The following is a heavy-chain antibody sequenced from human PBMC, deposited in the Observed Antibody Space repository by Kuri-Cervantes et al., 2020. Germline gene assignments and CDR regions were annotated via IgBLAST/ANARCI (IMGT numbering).Heavy chain of an antibody. Sequence: SQTLSLTCAVYGGSFSGYYWSWIRQPPGKGLEWIGEINHSGSTNYNPSLKSRVTISVDTSKNQFSLKLSSVTAADTALYYCARSRPKNIYTYGILGAGTTFDYWGQRTLVTVSS. CDR2: INHSGST. CDR3: ARSRPKNIYTYGILGAGTTFDY. J-gene: IGHJ4*02. V-gene: IGHV4-34*01. D-gene: IGHD5-18*01. CDR1: GGSFSGYY.